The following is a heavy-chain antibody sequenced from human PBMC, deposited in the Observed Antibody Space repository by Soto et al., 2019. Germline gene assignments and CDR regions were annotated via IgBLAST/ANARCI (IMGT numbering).Heavy chain of an antibody. D-gene: IGHD2-15*01. J-gene: IGHJ4*02. CDR3: AQKQGSYFGY. CDR1: GFSLTTSGVG. V-gene: IGHV2-5*02. CDR2: IYWDDDK. Sequence: QITLKESGPTLVKPTQTLTLTCTFSGFSLTTSGVGVGWIRQPPGKALECLALIYWDDDKRYSPSLKTRLTITKDTSKNQLVLTRTNMDPLDTATYYCAQKQGSYFGYWGQGTLVTVSS.